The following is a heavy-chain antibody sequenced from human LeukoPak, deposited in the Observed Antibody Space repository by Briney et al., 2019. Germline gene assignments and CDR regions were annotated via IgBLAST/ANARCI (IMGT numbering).Heavy chain of an antibody. D-gene: IGHD6-13*01. J-gene: IGHJ4*02. CDR3: ARLNIAAAGSPLDY. CDR1: GGSISSYY. V-gene: IGHV4-59*01. Sequence: SETLSLTCTVSGGSISSYYWSWIRQPPGKGLEWIGYIYYSGSTNYNPSLKSRVTISVDTSKNQFSLKLSSVTAADTAVYYCARLNIAAAGSPLDYWGQGTLVTVSS. CDR2: IYYSGST.